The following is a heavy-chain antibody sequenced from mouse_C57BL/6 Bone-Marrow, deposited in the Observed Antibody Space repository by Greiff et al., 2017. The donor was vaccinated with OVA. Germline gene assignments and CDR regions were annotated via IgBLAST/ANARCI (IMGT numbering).Heavy chain of an antibody. CDR2: ISYDGSN. V-gene: IGHV3-6*01. CDR3: ASGDYTWFAY. D-gene: IGHD2-4*01. J-gene: IGHJ3*01. CDR1: GYSITSGYY. Sequence: LMESGPGLVKPSQSLSLTCSVTGYSITSGYYWNWIRQFPGNKLEWMGYISYDGSNNYNPSLKNRISITRDTSKNQFFLKLNSVTTEDTATYYCASGDYTWFAYWGQGTLVTVSA.